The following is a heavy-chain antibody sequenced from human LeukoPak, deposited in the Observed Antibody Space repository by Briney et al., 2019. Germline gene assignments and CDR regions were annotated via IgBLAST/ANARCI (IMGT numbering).Heavy chain of an antibody. D-gene: IGHD5-12*01. J-gene: IGHJ4*02. CDR1: RFTFSSYW. V-gene: IGHV3-7*05. CDR2: IKQDGSEK. Sequence: GGSLRLSCAASRFTFSSYWMTWVRQAPGXGLEWVANIKQDGSEKYYVGSVRGRFTISRDNTKNSLYLQMNSLRAEDTAVYYCAREGGYGGVFDYWGQGTLVTVSS. CDR3: AREGGYGGVFDY.